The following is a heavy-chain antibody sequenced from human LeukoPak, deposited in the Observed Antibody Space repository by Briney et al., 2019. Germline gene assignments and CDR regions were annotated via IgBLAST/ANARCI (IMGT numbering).Heavy chain of an antibody. CDR1: GGSISSGSYY. CDR3: VGATRVYYFDY. V-gene: IGHV4-61*02. D-gene: IGHD5-12*01. J-gene: IGHJ4*02. CDR2: IYSSGST. Sequence: SETLSLTCTVSGGSISSGSYYWSWIRQPAGKGLEWIGRIYSSGSTNYNPSLKSRVTISLDTSKNQFSLKLSSVTAADTAVYYCVGATRVYYFDYWGQGTLVTVSS.